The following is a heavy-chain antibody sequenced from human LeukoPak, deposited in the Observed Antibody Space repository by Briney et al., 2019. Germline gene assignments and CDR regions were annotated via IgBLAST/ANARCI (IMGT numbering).Heavy chain of an antibody. Sequence: GASVKVSCKASGYTFTSYGISWVRQAPGPGLEWMGWISAYNGNTNYAQKLQGRVTMTTDTSTSTAYMELRSLRSDDTAVYYCAGVEGYSYGPDYGMDVWGQGTTVTVSS. D-gene: IGHD5-18*01. CDR2: ISAYNGNT. CDR1: GYTFTSYG. V-gene: IGHV1-18*01. CDR3: AGVEGYSYGPDYGMDV. J-gene: IGHJ6*02.